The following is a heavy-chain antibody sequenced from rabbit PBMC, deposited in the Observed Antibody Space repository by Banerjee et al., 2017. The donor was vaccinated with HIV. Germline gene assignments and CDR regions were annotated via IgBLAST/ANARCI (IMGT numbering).Heavy chain of an antibody. V-gene: IGHV1S40*01. CDR1: GFSFSSSYY. CDR3: ARADYAGSGYGTYFNL. CDR2: IYAGSSGST. J-gene: IGHJ4*01. D-gene: IGHD8-1*01. Sequence: QSLEESGGDLVKPGASPTLTCTASGFSFSSSYYMCWVRQAPGKGLEWIACIYAGSSGSTYYASWAKGRFTISKTSSTTVTLQMTGLTAADTATYFCARADYAGSGYGTYFNLWGPGTLVTVS.